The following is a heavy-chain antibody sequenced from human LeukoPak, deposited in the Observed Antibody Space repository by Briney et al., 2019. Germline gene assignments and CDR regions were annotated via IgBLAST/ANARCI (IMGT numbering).Heavy chain of an antibody. CDR1: GGSISSGDYY. D-gene: IGHD6-6*01. CDR3: ARRRAARQFNWYFDL. Sequence: SETLSLTCTVSGGSISSGDYYWSWIRQPPGKGLEWIGYIYYSGSTYYTPSLRGRVTISVDTSKNQFSLNLSSVTAADTAVYYCARRRAARQFNWYFDLWGRGTLVTVSS. V-gene: IGHV4-30-4*01. CDR2: IYYSGST. J-gene: IGHJ2*01.